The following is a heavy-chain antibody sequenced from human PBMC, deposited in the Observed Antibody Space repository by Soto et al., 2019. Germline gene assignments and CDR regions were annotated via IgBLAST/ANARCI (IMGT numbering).Heavy chain of an antibody. Sequence: ASVKVSCKASGGTFSSYAISWVRQAPGQGLEWMGGIIPIFGTANYAQKFQGRVTITADESTSTAYMELSSLRSEDTAVYYCARSEDNQSKYRNNAFDYWGQGTLVTVSS. J-gene: IGHJ4*02. D-gene: IGHD2-8*01. V-gene: IGHV1-69*13. CDR1: GGTFSSYA. CDR2: IIPIFGTA. CDR3: ARSEDNQSKYRNNAFDY.